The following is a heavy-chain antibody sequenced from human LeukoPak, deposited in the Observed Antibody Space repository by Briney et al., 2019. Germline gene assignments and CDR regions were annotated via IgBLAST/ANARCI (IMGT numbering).Heavy chain of an antibody. V-gene: IGHV3-64D*09. CDR1: GFTFSSYA. CDR2: ISSNGGST. D-gene: IGHD3-10*01. Sequence: GGSLRLSCSASGFTFSSYAMHWVRQAPGKGLEYVSAISSNGGSTYYADSVKGRFTISRDNSKNTLYLQMSSLRAEDTAVYYCVQGMVRGVIFFDYWGQGTLVTVSS. J-gene: IGHJ4*02. CDR3: VQGMVRGVIFFDY.